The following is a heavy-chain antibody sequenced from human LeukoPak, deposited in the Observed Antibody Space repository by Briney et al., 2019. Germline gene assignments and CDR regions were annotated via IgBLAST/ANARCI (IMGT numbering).Heavy chain of an antibody. Sequence: GGSLRLSCAASGFAFSSYDMHWVRQVSRKGLEWVSAIGHAGDTYYADSVKGRFTIPREDAKNYFFLQMNSLRAGDTAVYFCAALGDSIYWGQGTLVTVSS. CDR2: IGHAGDT. CDR1: GFAFSSYD. V-gene: IGHV3-13*01. J-gene: IGHJ4*02. CDR3: AALGDSIY. D-gene: IGHD1-26*01.